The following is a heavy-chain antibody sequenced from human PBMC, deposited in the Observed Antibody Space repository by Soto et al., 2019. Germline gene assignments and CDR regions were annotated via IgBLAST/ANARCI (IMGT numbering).Heavy chain of an antibody. CDR1: GFSFDEYA. J-gene: IGHJ4*02. D-gene: IGHD2-8*01. V-gene: IGHV3-9*01. Sequence: EVQVAESGGGSVQPGRSLRLSCEASGFSFDEYAMHWVRQVPGKGLECVSSSNWNSGNIGYADSVRGRFTISRDNAKNSLYLQMDSLRPEDTAFYYCAKGTKYCSSGVCSVFDYWGQGTLVTGSS. CDR2: SNWNSGNI. CDR3: AKGTKYCSSGVCSVFDY.